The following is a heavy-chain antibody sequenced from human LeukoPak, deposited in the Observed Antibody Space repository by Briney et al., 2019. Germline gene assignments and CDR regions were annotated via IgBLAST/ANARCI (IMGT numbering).Heavy chain of an antibody. D-gene: IGHD4-11*01. Sequence: SETLSLTCTVSGGSISSYYWSWIRQPAGKGLEWIGLIYTSGSTTYNPSLKSRVTMSVDTSKNQFSLRLSSVTAADTAVYLCARGGGHYSNYTNYWRQGYLVTVSS. CDR2: IYTSGST. CDR3: ARGGGHYSNYTNY. J-gene: IGHJ4*02. V-gene: IGHV4-4*07. CDR1: GGSISSYY.